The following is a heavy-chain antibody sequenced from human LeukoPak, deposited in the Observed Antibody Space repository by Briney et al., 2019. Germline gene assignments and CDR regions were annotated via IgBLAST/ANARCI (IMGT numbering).Heavy chain of an antibody. J-gene: IGHJ4*02. D-gene: IGHD5-18*01. V-gene: IGHV1-69*05. Sequence: AAPVKVSCKASGGTFSSYAISWVRQAPGQGLEWVGGIIPIFGTANYAQKFQGRVTITTDESTSTAYMELSSLRSEDTAVYYCAIQDTAMVSGFDYWGQGTQVTVSS. CDR2: IIPIFGTA. CDR3: AIQDTAMVSGFDY. CDR1: GGTFSSYA.